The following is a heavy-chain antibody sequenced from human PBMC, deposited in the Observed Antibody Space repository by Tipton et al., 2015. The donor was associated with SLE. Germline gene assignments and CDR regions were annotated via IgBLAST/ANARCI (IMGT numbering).Heavy chain of an antibody. D-gene: IGHD6-19*01. CDR3: ARGGEAVAGTSYFQH. CDR2: IYYSGST. J-gene: IGHJ1*01. V-gene: IGHV4-61*10. CDR1: GGSITIGSYY. Sequence: TLSLTCTVSGGSITIGSYYWSWIRQPAGKGLEWIGYIYYSGSTNYNPSLKSRVTISVDTSKNQFSLKLGSVTAADTAVYYCARGGEAVAGTSYFQHWGQGTLVTVSS.